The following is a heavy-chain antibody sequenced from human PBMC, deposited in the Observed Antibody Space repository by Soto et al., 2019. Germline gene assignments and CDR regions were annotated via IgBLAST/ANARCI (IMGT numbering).Heavy chain of an antibody. CDR3: ARDRYGVPRGDYFDS. V-gene: IGHV4-31*03. Sequence: SATLSLTCTVSGGSISSGAHYWSWIRQLPGKGLEWIGNIYYSGSNYYNPSLKSRVTISVDTSNNQFSLNLSSVTAADTAIYYCARDRYGVPRGDYFDSWGQGILVTVSS. D-gene: IGHD4-17*01. CDR1: GGSISSGAHY. CDR2: IYYSGSN. J-gene: IGHJ4*02.